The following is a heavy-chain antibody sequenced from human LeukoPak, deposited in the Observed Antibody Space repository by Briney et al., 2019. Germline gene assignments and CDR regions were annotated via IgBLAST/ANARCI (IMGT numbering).Heavy chain of an antibody. CDR1: GGTFSSYA. CDR3: ARGEYYYDSSGYEYGMDV. J-gene: IGHJ6*02. CDR2: IIPIFGTA. D-gene: IGHD3-22*01. Sequence: SVKVSCKASGGTFSSYAISWVRQAPRQGLEWMGGIIPIFGTANYAQKFQGRVTITADESTSTAYMELSSLRSEDTAVYYCARGEYYYDSSGYEYGMDVWGQGTTVTVSS. V-gene: IGHV1-69*13.